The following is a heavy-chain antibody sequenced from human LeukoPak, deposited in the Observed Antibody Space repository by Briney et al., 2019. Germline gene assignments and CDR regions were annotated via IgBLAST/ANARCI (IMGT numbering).Heavy chain of an antibody. V-gene: IGHV3-7*01. CDR2: IKQDGSEK. J-gene: IGHJ4*02. CDR3: ARGYYDSSGYYDY. Sequence: GGSLRLSCAASGFTFSSYWMSWVRQAPGKGLEWVANIKQDGSEKYYVDSVKGRFTISRDNAKNSLYLQMNSLRAEDTAVYYCARGYYDSSGYYDYWGQGTLVTVSS. CDR1: GFTFSSYW. D-gene: IGHD3-22*01.